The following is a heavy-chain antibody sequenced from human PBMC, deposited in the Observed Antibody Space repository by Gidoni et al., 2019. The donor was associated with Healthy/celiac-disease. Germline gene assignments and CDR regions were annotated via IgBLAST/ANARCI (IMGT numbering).Heavy chain of an antibody. CDR3: ARSSYDFWSGYPIRYYYYGMDV. CDR2: IIPIFGTA. D-gene: IGHD3-3*01. V-gene: IGHV1-69*01. Sequence: QVQLVQSGAEVKKPGSSVKVSCKASGVTFSSYAISWVRQAPGQGLEWMGGIIPIFGTANYAQKFQGRVTITADESTSTAYMELSSLRSEDTAVYYCARSSYDFWSGYPIRYYYYGMDVWGQGTTVTVSS. CDR1: GVTFSSYA. J-gene: IGHJ6*02.